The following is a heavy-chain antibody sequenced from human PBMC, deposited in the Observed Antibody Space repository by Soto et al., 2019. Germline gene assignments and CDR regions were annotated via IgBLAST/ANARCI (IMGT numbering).Heavy chain of an antibody. CDR1: GFTVSSNY. J-gene: IGHJ4*02. CDR3: ARGGTGAYYAFWSGYYLYY. CDR2: IYSGGST. V-gene: IGHV3-53*01. D-gene: IGHD3-3*01. Sequence: EVQLVESGGGLIQPGGSLRLSCAASGFTVSSNYMSWVRQAPGKGLEWVSVIYSGGSTYYADSVKGRFTISRDNSKNTLELQMNSLRAEDTAVYYCARGGTGAYYAFWSGYYLYYWGQGTLVTVAS.